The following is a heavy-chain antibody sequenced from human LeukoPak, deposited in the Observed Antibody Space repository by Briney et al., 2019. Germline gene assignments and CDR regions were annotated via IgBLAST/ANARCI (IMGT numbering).Heavy chain of an antibody. V-gene: IGHV3-33*01. CDR2: IWYDGSNK. CDR3: ARDGSGYSYGYDYFDY. D-gene: IGHD5-18*01. CDR1: GFTFSSYG. J-gene: IGHJ4*02. Sequence: GRSLRLSCAASGFTFSSYGMHWVRQAPGKGLEWVAVIWYDGSNKYYADSVKGRFTISRDNSKNTLYLQMNSLRAEDTAVYYCARDGSGYSYGYDYFDYWGQGTLVTVSS.